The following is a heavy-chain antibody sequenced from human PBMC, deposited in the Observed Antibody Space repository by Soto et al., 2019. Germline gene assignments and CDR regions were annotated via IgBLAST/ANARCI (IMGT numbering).Heavy chain of an antibody. CDR2: INHSGGT. D-gene: IGHD3-22*01. Sequence: SETLSLTCAVYGGSFSAYYWSWIRQPPGKGLEWIGEINHSGGTSYNPSLKSRVTISVDTSKSQFSLKLTSVTAADRAVYYCARGSVDTVDSSGFYEDWGQGTPVTVSS. V-gene: IGHV4-34*01. CDR1: GGSFSAYY. J-gene: IGHJ4*02. CDR3: ARGSVDTVDSSGFYED.